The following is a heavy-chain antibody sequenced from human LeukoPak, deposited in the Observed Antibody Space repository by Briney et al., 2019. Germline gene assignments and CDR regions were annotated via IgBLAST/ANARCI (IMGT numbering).Heavy chain of an antibody. Sequence: GRSLRLSCAASGVTFRSFEMNWLRQAPGKGLEWMAYISSRSEIIDYADSVKGRFTISRAKAMNVLELQMNSLRVEDTAVYYCAMGRRWDTRGYYVEWGQGPGVIVTS. CDR1: GVTFRSFE. CDR3: AMGRRWDTRGYYVE. CDR2: ISSRSEII. V-gene: IGHV3-48*03. J-gene: IGHJ4*02. D-gene: IGHD3-22*01.